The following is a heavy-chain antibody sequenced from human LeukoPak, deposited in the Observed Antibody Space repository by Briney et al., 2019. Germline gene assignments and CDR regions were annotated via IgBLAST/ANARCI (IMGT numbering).Heavy chain of an antibody. D-gene: IGHD1-1*01. V-gene: IGHV4-59*08. CDR3: ARHRSLWDDVNWFDP. J-gene: IGHJ5*02. Sequence: SETLSLTCTVSGGSISSYYCTWIRQPPGKGLEWIGYIYYSGSTNYNPSLKSRITISVDTSKNQFSLKLSSVTAADTAVYYCARHRSLWDDVNWFDPWGQGTLVTVSS. CDR2: IYYSGST. CDR1: GGSISSYY.